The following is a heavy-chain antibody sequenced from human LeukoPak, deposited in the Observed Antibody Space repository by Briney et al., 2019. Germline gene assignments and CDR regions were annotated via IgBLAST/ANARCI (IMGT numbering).Heavy chain of an antibody. CDR1: GFTFSSHS. Sequence: PGGSLRLSCAASGFTFSSHSMNWVRQAPGKGLEWVSYISSSSSTIYYADSVKGRFTISRDNAKNSLYLQMNNLRAEDTAWYYWARGAYYYEDGGQGPLVTVSS. D-gene: IGHD3-22*01. J-gene: IGHJ4*02. CDR3: ARGAYYYED. CDR2: ISSSSSTI. V-gene: IGHV3-48*01.